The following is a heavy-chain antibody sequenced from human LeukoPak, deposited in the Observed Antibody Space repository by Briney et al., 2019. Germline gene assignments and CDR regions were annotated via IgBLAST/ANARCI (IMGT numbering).Heavy chain of an antibody. J-gene: IGHJ4*02. Sequence: ASVKVSCKASGYTFTDNYIHWLRQAPGQGLEWVGWINPNTGGTNYAQKFQGRVTMTRDTSTRMLYMELSSLRSDDTAVYYCARDDTYGFSNWGQGTLVTVSS. V-gene: IGHV1-2*02. CDR2: INPNTGGT. D-gene: IGHD2-8*01. CDR3: ARDDTYGFSN. CDR1: GYTFTDNY.